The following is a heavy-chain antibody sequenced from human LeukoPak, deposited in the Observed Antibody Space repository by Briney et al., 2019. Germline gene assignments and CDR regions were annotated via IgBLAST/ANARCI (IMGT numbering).Heavy chain of an antibody. D-gene: IGHD2-15*01. CDR3: ARELVPYYCSGGSCYDDY. J-gene: IGHJ4*02. CDR2: IYTSGST. CDR1: GGSISSGSYY. Sequence: SQTLSLTCTVSGGSISSGSYYWSWIRQPAGKGLEWIGRIYTSGSTNYNPSLKSRVTISVDTSKNQFSLKLSSVTAADTAVYYCARELVPYYCSGGSCYDDYWGQGTLVTVSS. V-gene: IGHV4-61*02.